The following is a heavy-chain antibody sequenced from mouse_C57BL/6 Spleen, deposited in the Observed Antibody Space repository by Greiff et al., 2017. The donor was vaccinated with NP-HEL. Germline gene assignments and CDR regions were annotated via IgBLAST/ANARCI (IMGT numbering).Heavy chain of an antibody. J-gene: IGHJ2*01. V-gene: IGHV1-81*01. Sequence: QVQLQQSGAELVRPGASVKLSCKASGYTFTSYGISWVKQRPGQGLEWIGEIYPRSGNTYYNEKFKGQATLTADKSSSTAYMALRSLTSEDSAVYFCSRDSNYFDYWGQGTTLTVSS. CDR2: IYPRSGNT. CDR3: SRDSNYFDY. CDR1: GYTFTSYG.